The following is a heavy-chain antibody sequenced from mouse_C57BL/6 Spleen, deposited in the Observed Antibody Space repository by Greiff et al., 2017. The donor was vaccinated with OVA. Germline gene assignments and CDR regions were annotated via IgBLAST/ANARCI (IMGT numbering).Heavy chain of an antibody. CDR3: ARYGSSRDWYFEV. CDR1: GFTFTDYY. D-gene: IGHD1-1*01. Sequence: EVKLVESGGGLVQPGGSLSLSCAASGFTFTDYYMSWVRQPPGKALEWLGFIRNKANGYTTEYSASVKGRFTISRDNSQSILYLQMNALRAEDSATYYCARYGSSRDWYFEVWGTGTTVTVSS. CDR2: IRNKANGYTT. J-gene: IGHJ1*03. V-gene: IGHV7-3*01.